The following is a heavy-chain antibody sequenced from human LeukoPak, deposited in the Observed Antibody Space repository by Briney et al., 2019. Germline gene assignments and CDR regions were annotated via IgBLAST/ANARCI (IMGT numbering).Heavy chain of an antibody. D-gene: IGHD3-10*01. Sequence: GGSLRLSCAASGFTFSRYGMNWVRQAPGKGLEWVAFIRYDGSNKYYADSVKGRFTTSRDNSKNTLYLQMNSLRAEDTAVYYCAKDYYGSGSYYNAPDAFDIWGQGTMVTVSS. V-gene: IGHV3-30*02. CDR2: IRYDGSNK. CDR1: GFTFSRYG. CDR3: AKDYYGSGSYYNAPDAFDI. J-gene: IGHJ3*02.